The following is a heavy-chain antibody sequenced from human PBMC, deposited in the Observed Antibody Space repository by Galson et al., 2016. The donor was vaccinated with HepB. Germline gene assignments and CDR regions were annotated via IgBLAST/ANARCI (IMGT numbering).Heavy chain of an antibody. Sequence: SLRLSCAASGFTFNYYGMHWIRQAPGKGLEWVAMIWSDGSDKHYADSVKGRFTISRDNSNYTLYLQMHSLRAEDTAVYYCARDHGQNYYFYGMDVWGQGTTVTV. CDR1: GFTFNYYG. CDR2: IWSDGSDK. CDR3: ARDHGQNYYFYGMDV. V-gene: IGHV3-33*01. J-gene: IGHJ6*02.